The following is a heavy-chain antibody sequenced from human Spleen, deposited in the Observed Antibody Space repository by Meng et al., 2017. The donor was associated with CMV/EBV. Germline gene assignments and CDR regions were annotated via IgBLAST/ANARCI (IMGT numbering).Heavy chain of an antibody. D-gene: IGHD6-19*01. CDR3: ARYSGWYGVDY. J-gene: IGHJ4*02. Sequence: CPVSGGSVSSGSYYWSWIRQPPGKGLEWIGYIYYSGSTNYNPSLKSRVTISVDTSKNQFSLKLSSVTAADTAVYYCARYSGWYGVDYWGQGTLVTVSS. CDR2: IYYSGST. V-gene: IGHV4-61*01. CDR1: GGSVSSGSYY.